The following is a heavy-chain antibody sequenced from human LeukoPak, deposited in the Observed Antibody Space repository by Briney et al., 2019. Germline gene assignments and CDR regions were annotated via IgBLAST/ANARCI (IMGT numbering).Heavy chain of an antibody. Sequence: GGSLRLSCAASGFTFSSYGMGWVRQAPGKGLEWVSSISGGGETTYYADSVKGRFPISRDNSKNTLYLQMNSLRAEDTAVYYCAREDVGATLLDSWGQGTLVSVSS. CDR1: GFTFSSYG. CDR2: ISGGGETT. CDR3: AREDVGATLLDS. V-gene: IGHV3-23*01. D-gene: IGHD1-26*01. J-gene: IGHJ4*02.